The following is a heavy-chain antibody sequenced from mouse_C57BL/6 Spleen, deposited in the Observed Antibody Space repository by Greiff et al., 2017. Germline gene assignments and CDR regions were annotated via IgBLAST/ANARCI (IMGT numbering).Heavy chain of an antibody. V-gene: IGHV1-69*01. CDR3: SRGRSSRDY. CDR1: GYTFTSYW. CDR2: IDPSDSYT. D-gene: IGHD1-2*01. Sequence: QVKLQQPGAELVMPGASVKLSCKASGYTFTSYWMHWVKQRPGQGLEWIGEIDPSDSYTNYNQKFKGKSTLTVDKSSSTAYMLLSSLTSEDSAVYYCSRGRSSRDYWGQGTTLTVSS. J-gene: IGHJ2*01.